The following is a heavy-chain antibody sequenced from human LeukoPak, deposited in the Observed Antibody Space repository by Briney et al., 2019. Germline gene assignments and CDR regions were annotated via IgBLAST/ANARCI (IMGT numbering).Heavy chain of an antibody. CDR3: ARDPYGSGWRLDY. Sequence: GRSLRLSCAASGFTFSSYAMHWVRQAPGKGLEWVAVISYDGSNKYYADSVKGRFTISRDNSKNTLYLQMNSLSAEDTAVYYCARDPYGSGWRLDYWGQGTLVTVSS. CDR2: ISYDGSNK. J-gene: IGHJ4*02. D-gene: IGHD6-19*01. CDR1: GFTFSSYA. V-gene: IGHV3-30*04.